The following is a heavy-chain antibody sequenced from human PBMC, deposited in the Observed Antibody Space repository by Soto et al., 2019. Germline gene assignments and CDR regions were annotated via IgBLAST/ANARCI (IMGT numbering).Heavy chain of an antibody. J-gene: IGHJ4*02. D-gene: IGHD6-19*01. V-gene: IGHV3-9*01. CDR1: GFTFDDYA. Sequence: GGSLRLSCAATGFTFDDYAMHWVRQAPGKGLEWVSSISWNSGSIDYADSVKGRFTISRDNAKNSLYLQMNSLRAEDTALYYCAKGYSSGWYYFDYWGQGTLVTVSS. CDR3: AKGYSSGWYYFDY. CDR2: ISWNSGSI.